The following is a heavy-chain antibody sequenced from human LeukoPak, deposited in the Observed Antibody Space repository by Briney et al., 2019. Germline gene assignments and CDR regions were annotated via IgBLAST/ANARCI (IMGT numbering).Heavy chain of an antibody. CDR3: ARDPEYYYDSSGSPPEPFDY. J-gene: IGHJ4*02. D-gene: IGHD3-22*01. CDR2: ISYDGSNK. V-gene: IGHV3-30*04. CDR1: GFTFSSYA. Sequence: PGGSLRLSCAASGFTFSSYAMHWVRQAPGKGLEWVAVISYDGSNKYYADSVKGRFTISRDNSKNTLYLQMNSLRAEDTAVYYCARDPEYYYDSSGSPPEPFDYWGQGTLVTVSS.